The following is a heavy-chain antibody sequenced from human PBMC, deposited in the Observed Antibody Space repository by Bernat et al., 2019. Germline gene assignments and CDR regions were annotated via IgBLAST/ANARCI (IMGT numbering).Heavy chain of an antibody. CDR2: ISGSGGST. Sequence: EVQLLESGGGLVQPGGSLRLFCAASGFTFSSYAMSWVRQAPGKGLEWVSAISGSGGSTYYADSVKGRFTISRDNSKNTLYLQMNSLRAEDTAVYYCAKDRSITMVRGVIKGPDYWGQGTLVTVSS. J-gene: IGHJ4*02. D-gene: IGHD3-10*01. V-gene: IGHV3-23*01. CDR3: AKDRSITMVRGVIKGPDY. CDR1: GFTFSSYA.